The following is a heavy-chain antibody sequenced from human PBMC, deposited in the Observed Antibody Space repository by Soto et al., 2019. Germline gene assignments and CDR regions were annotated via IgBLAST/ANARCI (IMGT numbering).Heavy chain of an antibody. V-gene: IGHV4-61*01. CDR2: IYHTGST. J-gene: IGHJ6*04. D-gene: IGHD3-9*01. Sequence: QLQQSGPGLVKPSETLSLTCTVSGDSVSSSSYHWSWIRQPPGKGLEWIGYIYHTGSTKYNPSRQSRVTTTVHTSENLLSQKLTSVTTADTAVYYCAGDPDIFASPSRSRYYYDSIDVWCEGATGTDST. CDR1: GDSVSSSSYH. CDR3: AGDPDIFASPSRSRYYYDSIDV.